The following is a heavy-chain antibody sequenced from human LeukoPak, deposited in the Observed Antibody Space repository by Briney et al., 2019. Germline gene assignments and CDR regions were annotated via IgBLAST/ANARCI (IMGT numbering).Heavy chain of an antibody. V-gene: IGHV3-23*01. J-gene: IGHJ3*02. CDR2: ISASGGST. CDR1: GFTFSSYA. D-gene: IGHD2-21*02. CDR3: AKERGRTATSNAFDI. Sequence: GGSLSLSCAASGFTFSSYAMSWVRQATGKGLEWFSAISASGGSTYYADSVKGRFTISRDNSKNTLYLQMNSLRAEDTAVYYCAKERGRTATSNAFDIWGQGTMVTVSS.